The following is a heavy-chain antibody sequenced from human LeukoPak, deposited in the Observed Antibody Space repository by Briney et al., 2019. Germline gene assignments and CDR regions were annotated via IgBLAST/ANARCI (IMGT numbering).Heavy chain of an antibody. J-gene: IGHJ4*02. CDR3: ARHLPNCSSTSCYTAYFDY. V-gene: IGHV4-31*03. D-gene: IGHD2-2*02. CDR2: IYYSGST. Sequence: SETLSLTCTVSGGSISSGGYYWSWIRQHPGKGLEWIGYIYYSGSTYYNPSLKSRVTISVDTSKNQFSLKLSSVTAADTAVYYCARHLPNCSSTSCYTAYFDYWGQGTLVTVSS. CDR1: GGSISSGGYY.